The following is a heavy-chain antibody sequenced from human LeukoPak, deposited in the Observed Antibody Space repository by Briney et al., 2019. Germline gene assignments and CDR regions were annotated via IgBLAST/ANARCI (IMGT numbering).Heavy chain of an antibody. CDR3: AKDLWFGELYGMDV. Sequence: PGGSLRLSCAASGFTFSSYAMHWVRQAPGKGLEWVAVISYDGSNKYYADSVKGRFTISRDNSKNTLYLQMNSLRAEDTAVYYCAKDLWFGELYGMDVWGQGTTVTVSS. D-gene: IGHD3-10*01. CDR2: ISYDGSNK. V-gene: IGHV3-30-3*01. J-gene: IGHJ6*02. CDR1: GFTFSSYA.